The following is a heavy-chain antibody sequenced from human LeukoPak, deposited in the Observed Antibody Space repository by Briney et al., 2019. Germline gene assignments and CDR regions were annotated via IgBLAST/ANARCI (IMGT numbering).Heavy chain of an antibody. Sequence: PGGSLRLSCAASGFTFSRYWVLWVRQAPGKGLEWVANIKQDGSEKHYMDSVKGRFTISRDNAKDSLFLQLNSLRAEDTALYYCARGYGSGEDGDYWGQGTLVTVSS. CDR1: GFTFSRYW. CDR2: IKQDGSEK. J-gene: IGHJ4*02. CDR3: ARGYGSGEDGDY. D-gene: IGHD3-10*01. V-gene: IGHV3-7*05.